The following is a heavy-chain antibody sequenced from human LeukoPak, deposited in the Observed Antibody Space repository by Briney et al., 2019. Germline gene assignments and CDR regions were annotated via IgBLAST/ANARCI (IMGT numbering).Heavy chain of an antibody. D-gene: IGHD3-3*01. CDR3: ARGPSLWSGYFSYDY. CDR1: GGSISSGDYY. J-gene: IGHJ4*02. Sequence: SQTLSLTCTVSGGSISSGDYYWSWIRQPPGKGLEWIGYIYYSGSTYYNPSLKSRVTISVDTSKNQFSLKLSSVTAADTAVYYCARGPSLWSGYFSYDYWGQGTLVTVSS. V-gene: IGHV4-30-4*01. CDR2: IYYSGST.